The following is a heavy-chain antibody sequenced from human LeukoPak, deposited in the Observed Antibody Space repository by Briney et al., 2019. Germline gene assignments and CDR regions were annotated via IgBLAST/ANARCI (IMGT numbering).Heavy chain of an antibody. J-gene: IGHJ4*02. CDR3: ARGLLTGYSGYDSHY. D-gene: IGHD5-12*01. V-gene: IGHV1-2*02. Sequence: ASVKVSCKASGYTFTAYYIHWVRQAPGQGLEWMGWINPNNGGRNYAQKFQGRVTLTRDTSISTAYMELSRLRSDDTAVYYCARGLLTGYSGYDSHYWGQGTRVTVSS. CDR1: GYTFTAYY. CDR2: INPNNGGR.